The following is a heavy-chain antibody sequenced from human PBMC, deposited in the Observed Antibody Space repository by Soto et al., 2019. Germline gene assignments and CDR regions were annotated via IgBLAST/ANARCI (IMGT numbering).Heavy chain of an antibody. CDR1: GFSLTTNGVG. CDR2: IYWNDNE. V-gene: IGHV2-5*01. J-gene: IGHJ4*02. Sequence: SGPTLVKPTQTLTLTCTFSGFSLTTNGVGVGWVRQPPGKALEWLALIYWNDNERYNPSLKSRLNITKDTSKNQVVLTMTDMDPVDTGTYFCARRYQWIHFWGQGTLVTVSS. D-gene: IGHD5-18*01. CDR3: ARRYQWIHF.